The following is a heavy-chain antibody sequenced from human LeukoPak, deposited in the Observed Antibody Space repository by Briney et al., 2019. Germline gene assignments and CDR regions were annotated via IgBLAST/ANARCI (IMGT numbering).Heavy chain of an antibody. V-gene: IGHV4-30-4*01. CDR3: ARGSDDYGDYLPFDY. CDR2: IYYSGCT. Sequence: SETLSLTCTVSGGSISSGDYYWSWIRQPPGKGLEWIGYIYYSGCTYYNPSLKSRVTISVDASKNQFSLKLSSVTAADTAVYYCARGSDDYGDYLPFDYWGQGTLVTVSS. D-gene: IGHD4-17*01. J-gene: IGHJ4*02. CDR1: GGSISSGDYY.